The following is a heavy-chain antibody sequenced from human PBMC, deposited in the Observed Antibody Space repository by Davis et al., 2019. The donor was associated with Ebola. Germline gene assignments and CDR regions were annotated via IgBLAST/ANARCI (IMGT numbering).Heavy chain of an antibody. CDR2: INHSGST. CDR3: ARKYFEYYYGSGSSYYFDY. J-gene: IGHJ4*02. CDR1: GGSFSGYY. Sequence: MPSETLSLTCAVYGGSFSGYYWSWIRQPPGKGLEWIGEINHSGSTNYNPSLKSRVTISVDTSKNQFSLKLSSVTAADTAVYYCARKYFEYYYGSGSSYYFDYWGQGPLVTVSS. V-gene: IGHV4-34*01. D-gene: IGHD3-10*01.